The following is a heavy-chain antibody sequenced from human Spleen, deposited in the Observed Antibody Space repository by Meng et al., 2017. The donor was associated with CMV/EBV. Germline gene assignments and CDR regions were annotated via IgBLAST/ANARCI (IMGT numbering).Heavy chain of an antibody. Sequence: GSLRLSCAVYGGSFSGYYWSWIRQPPGKGLEWIGEINHSGSTNYNPSLKSRVTISVDTSKNQFSLKLSSVTVADTAVYNCARDYDSSGYFDYWGQGTLVTVSS. CDR2: INHSGST. CDR1: GGSFSGYY. V-gene: IGHV4-34*01. CDR3: ARDYDSSGYFDY. D-gene: IGHD3-22*01. J-gene: IGHJ4*02.